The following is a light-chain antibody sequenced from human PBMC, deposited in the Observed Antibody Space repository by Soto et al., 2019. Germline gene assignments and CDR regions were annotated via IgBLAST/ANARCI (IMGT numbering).Light chain of an antibody. V-gene: IGKV3-15*01. CDR3: QQYKNWPLT. Sequence: EILMTQSVATLSVSKGERATLSCRASQSVSSNLAWYQQKPGQAPRLLIYGASTRATGIPARFSGSGSGTEFTLTISSLQSEEVAVYYCQQYKNWPLTFGQGTKVDIK. CDR1: QSVSSN. J-gene: IGKJ1*01. CDR2: GAS.